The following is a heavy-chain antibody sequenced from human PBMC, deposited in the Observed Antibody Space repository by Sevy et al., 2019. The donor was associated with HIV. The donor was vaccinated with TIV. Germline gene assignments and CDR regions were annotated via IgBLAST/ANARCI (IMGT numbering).Heavy chain of an antibody. CDR2: ISYDGSKK. Sequence: GGSLRLSCAASGFTFSSYAMHWVRQAPGKGLEWVAVISYDGSKKYYADSVKGRFTISRDNSKNTLYLQMNSLRAEDTAVYYCARAKPEDIVVVPAAMDVWGQGTTVTVSS. CDR3: ARAKPEDIVVVPAAMDV. CDR1: GFTFSSYA. D-gene: IGHD2-2*01. V-gene: IGHV3-30*04. J-gene: IGHJ6*02.